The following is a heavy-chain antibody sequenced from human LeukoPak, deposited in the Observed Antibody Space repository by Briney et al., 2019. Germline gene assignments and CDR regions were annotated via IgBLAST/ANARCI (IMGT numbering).Heavy chain of an antibody. Sequence: GRSLRLFCAASGFTVEDYAVHWVRQAPGEGVEWVSGISWNSGSIGYADSVKGRFTISRDNAKNSLYLQMNSLRAEDTALYYCAKTIAVAGNGDFDYWGQGTLVTVSS. D-gene: IGHD6-19*01. J-gene: IGHJ4*02. CDR1: GFTVEDYA. CDR2: ISWNSGSI. CDR3: AKTIAVAGNGDFDY. V-gene: IGHV3-9*01.